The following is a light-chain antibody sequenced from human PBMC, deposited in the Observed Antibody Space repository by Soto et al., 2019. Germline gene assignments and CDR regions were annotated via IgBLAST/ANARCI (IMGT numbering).Light chain of an antibody. J-gene: IGKJ4*01. Sequence: DIQMTQSPSSLPASVGDRVTITCRASQSISSYLNWYQQKPGKAPKFLIYAASSLQSGVPSRFSGSGSGTDFTLTISSLQPEDFATYYCQQSYSTPPTFGGGTKVEIK. CDR2: AAS. CDR1: QSISSY. CDR3: QQSYSTPPT. V-gene: IGKV1-39*01.